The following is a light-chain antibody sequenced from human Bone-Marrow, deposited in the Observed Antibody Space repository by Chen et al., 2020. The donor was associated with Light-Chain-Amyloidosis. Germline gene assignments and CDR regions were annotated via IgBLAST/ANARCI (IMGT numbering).Light chain of an antibody. CDR3: AAWDDSMKGWV. V-gene: IGLV1-44*01. CDR1: SSNIGINT. CDR2: IND. Sequence: HSVLTQPPPASGAPGQRVTVACSGSSSNIGINTVNWYQQVPGTAPKLLIYINDRRPSGVPDRFSGSRSGTSASLTIRGLQSEDEADYYCAAWDDSMKGWVFGGGTKLTVL. J-gene: IGLJ3*02.